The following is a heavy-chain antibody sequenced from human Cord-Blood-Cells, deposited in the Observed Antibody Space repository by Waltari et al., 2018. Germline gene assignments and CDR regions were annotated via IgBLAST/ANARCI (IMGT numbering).Heavy chain of an antibody. V-gene: IGHV3-30*18. CDR2: ISYDGSNK. CDR1: GFTFSSYG. CDR3: AKVSGWSYSYYYYGMDV. Sequence: QVQLVESGGGVVQPGRSLRLSCAASGFTFSSYGMHWVRPAPGKGLEWVAVISYDGSNKYYADSVKGRFTISRDNSKNTLYLQMNSLRAEDTAVYYCAKVSGWSYSYYYYGMDVWGQGTTVTVSS. J-gene: IGHJ6*02. D-gene: IGHD6-19*01.